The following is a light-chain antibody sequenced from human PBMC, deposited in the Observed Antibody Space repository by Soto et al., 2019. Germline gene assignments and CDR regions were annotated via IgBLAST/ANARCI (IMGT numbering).Light chain of an antibody. J-gene: IGLJ2*01. CDR2: GNS. V-gene: IGLV1-40*01. CDR3: QSYDSSLRGGV. CDR1: SSNVGAGYD. Sequence: QSVLTQPPSVSGAPGQRVTISCTGSSSNVGAGYDVDWYQQLPGTAPKLLIYGNSNRPSGVPDRFSGSKSGTSASLAITGLQAEDEADYYCQSYDSSLRGGVFGGGTKLTVL.